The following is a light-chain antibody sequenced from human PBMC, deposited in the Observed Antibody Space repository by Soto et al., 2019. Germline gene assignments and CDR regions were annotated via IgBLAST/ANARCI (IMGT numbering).Light chain of an antibody. CDR2: DAS. CDR1: QTVRNH. J-gene: IGKJ3*01. Sequence: EIVLTQSPATLSLSPGERATLSCRASQTVRNHLAWYQQKPGQAPRLLIFDASNRASGIPARFSGSGSGTDFTLTMSSLEPEAFAVYYCQQRDTWPPFTFGPGTKVAFK. CDR3: QQRDTWPPFT. V-gene: IGKV3-11*01.